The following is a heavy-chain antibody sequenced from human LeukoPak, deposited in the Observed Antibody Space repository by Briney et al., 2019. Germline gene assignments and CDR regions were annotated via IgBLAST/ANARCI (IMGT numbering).Heavy chain of an antibody. J-gene: IGHJ6*03. CDR1: GGSISSSSYY. CDR3: ARSYQKTVITHYYYMDV. Sequence: SETLSLTCTVSGGSISSSSYYWGWIRQPPGKGLEWIGSIYYSGSTYYNPSLKSRVTISVDTSKNQFSLKLSSVTAADTAVYYCARSYQKTVITHYYYMDVWGKGTTVTISS. V-gene: IGHV4-39*07. D-gene: IGHD3-22*01. CDR2: IYYSGST.